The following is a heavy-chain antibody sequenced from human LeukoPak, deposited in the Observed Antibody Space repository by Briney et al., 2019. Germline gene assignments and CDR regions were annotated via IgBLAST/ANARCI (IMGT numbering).Heavy chain of an antibody. CDR1: GFTFSSYA. V-gene: IGHV3-23*01. Sequence: PGGSLRLSCAASGFTFSSYAMSGVRQAPGKGLEWVSAISGSGGSTYYADSVKGRFTISRDNSKNTLYLQMNSLRAEDTAVYYCAKGYYDFWSGGNWFDPWGQGTLVTVSS. J-gene: IGHJ5*02. CDR2: ISGSGGST. CDR3: AKGYYDFWSGGNWFDP. D-gene: IGHD3-3*01.